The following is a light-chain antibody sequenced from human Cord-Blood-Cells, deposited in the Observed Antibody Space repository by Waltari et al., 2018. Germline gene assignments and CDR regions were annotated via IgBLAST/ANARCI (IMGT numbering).Light chain of an antibody. CDR1: SSDVGSYNL. CDR3: CSYAGSSTFDVV. Sequence: QSALTQPASVSGSPGQSIPISCTGTSSDVGSYNLVSWYQQHPGKAPKLMIYEGSKRPSGVSNRFSGSKSGNTASLTISVLQAEDEADYYCCSYAGSSTFDVVFGGGTKLTVL. V-gene: IGLV2-23*03. CDR2: EGS. J-gene: IGLJ2*01.